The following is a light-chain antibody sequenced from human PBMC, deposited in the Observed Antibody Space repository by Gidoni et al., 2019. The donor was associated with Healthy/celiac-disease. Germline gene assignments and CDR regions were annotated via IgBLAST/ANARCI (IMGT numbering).Light chain of an antibody. V-gene: IGLV3-1*01. CDR3: QAWDSSTAV. J-gene: IGLJ2*01. CDR1: KLGDKY. Sequence: SYELTQPPSVSVSPGQTASITCSGDKLGDKYACWYQQKPGQSPVLVIYQDSKRPSGIPERFSGSNSGNTATLTLSGTQAMDEADYYCQAWDSSTAVFGGGTKLTVL. CDR2: QDS.